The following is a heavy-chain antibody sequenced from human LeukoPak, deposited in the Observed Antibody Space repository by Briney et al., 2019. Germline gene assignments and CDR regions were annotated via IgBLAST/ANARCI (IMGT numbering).Heavy chain of an antibody. CDR1: GASISSYY. J-gene: IGHJ4*02. V-gene: IGHV4-59*08. CDR3: ARQGIRGQWLVHFDY. CDR2: IYYSATT. D-gene: IGHD6-19*01. Sequence: PSETLSLTCSVSGASISSYYWSWIRQSPGKGPEGIGYIYYSATTKYHPSPKNRLIISIDTSKNQFSLKLISVTAADTAVYYCARQGIRGQWLVHFDYWGQGTLVTVSS.